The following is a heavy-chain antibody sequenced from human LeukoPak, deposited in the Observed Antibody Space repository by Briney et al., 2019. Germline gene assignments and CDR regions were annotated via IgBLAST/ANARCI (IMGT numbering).Heavy chain of an antibody. V-gene: IGHV3-23*01. D-gene: IGHD4-17*01. CDR2: ITGGGRT. CDR1: GFTFNNYA. J-gene: IGHJ3*01. CDR3: ARDPNGDYIGAFDF. Sequence: GGSLRLSCAASGFTFNNYAVMWVRQAQGQGLEGVSAITGGGRTYYADSVKGRFTLSRDNSKNTLYLQMNRLRAEDTARYFCARDPNGDYIGAFDFLGQGTVVTVSS.